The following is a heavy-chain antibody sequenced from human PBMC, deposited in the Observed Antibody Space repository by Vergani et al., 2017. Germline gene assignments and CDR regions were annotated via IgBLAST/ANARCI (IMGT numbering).Heavy chain of an antibody. CDR1: GFTFSSYW. D-gene: IGHD3-3*01. J-gene: IGHJ4*02. Sequence: EVQLVESGGGLVQPGGSLRLSCAASGFTFSSYWMSWVRQAPGKGLEWVANIKQDGSEKYYVDSVKGRFTISRDNAKNSLYLQMNSLKTEDTAVYYCTRSPLYDFWSGWGIDYWGQGTLVTVSS. CDR3: TRSPLYDFWSGWGIDY. V-gene: IGHV3-7*03. CDR2: IKQDGSEK.